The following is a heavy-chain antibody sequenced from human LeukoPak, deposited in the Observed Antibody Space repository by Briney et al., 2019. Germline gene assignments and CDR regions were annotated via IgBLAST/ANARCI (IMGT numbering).Heavy chain of an antibody. Sequence: SETLSLTCAVHGGSFSGYYWSWIRQPPGKGLEWIGEINHSGSTNYNPSLKSRVTISVDTSKNQFSLKLSSVTAADTAVYYCARARAAQLPRGYYYYGMDVWGKGTTVTVSS. D-gene: IGHD2-2*01. J-gene: IGHJ6*04. CDR3: ARARAAQLPRGYYYYGMDV. CDR1: GGSFSGYY. V-gene: IGHV4-34*01. CDR2: INHSGST.